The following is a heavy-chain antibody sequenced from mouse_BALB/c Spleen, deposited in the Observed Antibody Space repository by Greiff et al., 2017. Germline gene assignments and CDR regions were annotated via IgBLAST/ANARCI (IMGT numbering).Heavy chain of an antibody. Sequence: EVKVEESGGGLVQPGGSRKLSCAASGFTFSSFGMHWVRQAPEKGLEWVAYISSGSSTIYYADTVKGRFTISRDNPKNTLFLQMTSLRSEDTAMYYCARDDYDGAMDYWGQGTSVTVSS. V-gene: IGHV5-17*02. D-gene: IGHD2-4*01. CDR3: ARDDYDGAMDY. CDR1: GFTFSSFG. J-gene: IGHJ4*01. CDR2: ISSGSSTI.